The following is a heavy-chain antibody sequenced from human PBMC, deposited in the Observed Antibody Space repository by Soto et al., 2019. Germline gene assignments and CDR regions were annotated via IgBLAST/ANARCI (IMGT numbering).Heavy chain of an antibody. Sequence: LRLSCAASGFTFSSYAMHWVRQAPGKGLEWVAVISYDGSNKYYADSVKGRFTISRDNSKNTLYLQMNSLRAEDTAVYYCARDVESGSSQYYYYYYGMDVWGQGTTVTVSS. J-gene: IGHJ6*02. V-gene: IGHV3-30-3*01. D-gene: IGHD1-26*01. CDR2: ISYDGSNK. CDR3: ARDVESGSSQYYYYYYGMDV. CDR1: GFTFSSYA.